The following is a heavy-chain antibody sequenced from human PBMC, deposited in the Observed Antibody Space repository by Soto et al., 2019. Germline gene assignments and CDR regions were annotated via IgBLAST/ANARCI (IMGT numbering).Heavy chain of an antibody. Sequence: LSLTCSVSGDSISSSTYYWGWIRQPPGKGLEWIGSIYYSGSTYYNPSLKSRVTISVDTSKNQCSLKLYSVTAADTAVYYCARVTALDCSSTSCYTHYFDYWGQGTLVTVSS. CDR1: GDSISSSTYY. CDR3: ARVTALDCSSTSCYTHYFDY. CDR2: IYYSGST. V-gene: IGHV4-39*01. J-gene: IGHJ4*02. D-gene: IGHD2-2*02.